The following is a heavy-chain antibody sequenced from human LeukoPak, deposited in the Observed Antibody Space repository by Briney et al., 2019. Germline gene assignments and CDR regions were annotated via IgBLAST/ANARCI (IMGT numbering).Heavy chain of an antibody. Sequence: PSETLSLTCPVSGYSISNGYYWDWIRQPPGRGLGGSGNINRSGSTFYKRSLKGRVTISADTSKNPFSLKVNSVVAAYTAVYYCARRHSSGWFFYWGEGALVTVSS. J-gene: IGHJ4*02. CDR3: ARRHSSGWFFY. CDR1: GYSISNGYY. D-gene: IGHD6-19*01. CDR2: INRSGST. V-gene: IGHV4-38-2*01.